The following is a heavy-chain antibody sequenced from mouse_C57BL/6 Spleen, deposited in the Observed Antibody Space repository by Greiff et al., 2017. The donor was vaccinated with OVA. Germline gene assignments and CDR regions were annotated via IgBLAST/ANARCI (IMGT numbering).Heavy chain of an antibody. D-gene: IGHD2-4*01. CDR3: ARRDYDHYYAMDY. J-gene: IGHJ4*01. CDR2: IHPNSGST. CDR1: GYTFTSYW. V-gene: IGHV1-64*01. Sequence: QVQLKQPGAELVKPGASVKLSCKASGYTFTSYWMHWVKQRPGQGLEWIGMIHPNSGSTNYNEKFKSKATLTVDKSSSTAYMQLSSLTSEDSAVYYCARRDYDHYYAMDYWGQGTSVTVSS.